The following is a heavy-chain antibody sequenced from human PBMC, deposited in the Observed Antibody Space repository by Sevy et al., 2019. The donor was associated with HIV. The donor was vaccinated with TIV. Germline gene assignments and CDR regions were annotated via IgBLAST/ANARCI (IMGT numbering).Heavy chain of an antibody. J-gene: IGHJ4*02. CDR3: ARQRKGRYGPFFDY. D-gene: IGHD3-9*01. V-gene: IGHV4-39*01. Sequence: SETLSLTCTVSGGSISSSSYYCGWIRQPPGKGLEWIGSIYYSGSTYYNPSLKSRVTISVDTSKNQFSLKLSSVTAAHTAVYYCARQRKGRYGPFFDYWGQGTQVVVSS. CDR2: IYYSGST. CDR1: GGSISSSSYY.